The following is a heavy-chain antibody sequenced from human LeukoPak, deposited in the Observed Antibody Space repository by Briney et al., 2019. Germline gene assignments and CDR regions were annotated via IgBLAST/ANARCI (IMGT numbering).Heavy chain of an antibody. CDR1: XXXXGSYW. Sequence: PGGSXRXXXXXSXXXXGSYWXSWVRQSPGKGLEWVANIKQDGSETYYVDFVKGRFTVSRDNAKNSLYVQMDSLRAEDTAVYYCARAPLGRYCSGDSCYSSPGAFDFWGPGTMVTVSS. J-gene: IGHJ3*01. D-gene: IGHD2-15*01. CDR2: IKQDGSET. CDR3: ARAPLGRYCSGDSCYSSPGAFDF. V-gene: IGHV3-7*01.